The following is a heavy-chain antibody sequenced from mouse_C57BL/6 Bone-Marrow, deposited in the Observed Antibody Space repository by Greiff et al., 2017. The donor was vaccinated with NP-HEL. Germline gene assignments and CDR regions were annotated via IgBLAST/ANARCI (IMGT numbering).Heavy chain of an antibody. CDR1: GFNITDYY. V-gene: IGHV14-2*01. Sequence: EVQLQQSGAELVKPGASVKLSCTASGFNITDYYMHWVKQRTEQGLAWIGRIDPEDGETKYAPKFQGKATITADTSSNTAYLQLSSLTSEDTAVYYCARYYYGSSYWYFDVWGTGTTVTVSS. CDR2: IDPEDGET. D-gene: IGHD1-1*01. CDR3: ARYYYGSSYWYFDV. J-gene: IGHJ1*03.